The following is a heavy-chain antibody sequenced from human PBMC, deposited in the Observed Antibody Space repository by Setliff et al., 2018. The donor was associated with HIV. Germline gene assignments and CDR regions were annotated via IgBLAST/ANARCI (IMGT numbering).Heavy chain of an antibody. Sequence: GGSLRLSCAASGFTFNIYAMSWVRQAAGKGLEWVSAISGTGDSAYYAESMKGRFTISRDNSKNFLYLQINSLRPEDTAIYYCAKRLAGSNTWYHFDTWGQGTLVTVSS. V-gene: IGHV3-23*01. D-gene: IGHD6-13*01. CDR3: AKRLAGSNTWYHFDT. CDR2: ISGTGDSA. CDR1: GFTFNIYA. J-gene: IGHJ4*02.